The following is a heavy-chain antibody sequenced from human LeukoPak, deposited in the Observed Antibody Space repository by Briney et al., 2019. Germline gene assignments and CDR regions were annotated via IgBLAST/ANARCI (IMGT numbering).Heavy chain of an antibody. CDR1: GFTFSSYW. CDR3: ARVGGYSYGYFPYFDY. Sequence: GGSLRLSCAASGFTFSSYWMHWVRQAREKGLVWVSRINSDGSSTSYADSVKGRFTISRDNAKNTLYLQMNSLRAEDTAVYYCARVGGYSYGYFPYFDYWGQGTLVTVSS. V-gene: IGHV3-74*01. D-gene: IGHD5-18*01. J-gene: IGHJ4*02. CDR2: INSDGSST.